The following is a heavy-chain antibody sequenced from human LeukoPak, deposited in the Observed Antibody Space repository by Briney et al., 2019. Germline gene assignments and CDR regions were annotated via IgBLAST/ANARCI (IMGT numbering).Heavy chain of an antibody. CDR3: AELGITMIGGA. D-gene: IGHD3-10*02. V-gene: IGHV3-23*01. CDR1: GFTFSIYG. Sequence: GGSLRLSCAASGFTFSIYGMSWVRQAPGKGLEWVSSIIGSGGRTHYADSVKGRFTISRDNSKSTLYIQMNSLRAEDTAVYYCAELGITMIGGAWGKGTTVTISS. J-gene: IGHJ6*04. CDR2: IIGSGGRT.